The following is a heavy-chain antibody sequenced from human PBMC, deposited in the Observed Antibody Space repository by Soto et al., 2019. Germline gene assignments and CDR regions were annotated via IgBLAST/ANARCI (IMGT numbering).Heavy chain of an antibody. Sequence: GGSLRISCAAPGITFRSYAMSWVRQAPGNGLEWVSAISGSGGSTYYADSVKGRFTISRDNSKNTLYLQMNSLRAEDTAVYYCAKRPFLEWLLYDAFDIWGQGTMVTVSS. D-gene: IGHD3-3*01. CDR2: ISGSGGST. V-gene: IGHV3-23*01. J-gene: IGHJ3*02. CDR3: AKRPFLEWLLYDAFDI. CDR1: GITFRSYA.